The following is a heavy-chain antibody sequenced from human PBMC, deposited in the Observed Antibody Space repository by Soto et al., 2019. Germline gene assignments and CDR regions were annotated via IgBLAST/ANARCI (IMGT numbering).Heavy chain of an antibody. CDR2: IYYSGST. V-gene: IGHV4-39*01. CDR3: ARGGIVVVVAARLNGFDP. J-gene: IGHJ5*02. CDR1: GGSISSSSYY. D-gene: IGHD2-15*01. Sequence: QLQLQESGPGLVKPSETLSLTCTVSGGSISSSSYYWGWIRQPPGKGLEWIGGIYYSGSTYYNPTLKSRVTITVATSKNQFSRKLSSVTAAVTAVYYCARGGIVVVVAARLNGFDPWGQGTLVTVSS.